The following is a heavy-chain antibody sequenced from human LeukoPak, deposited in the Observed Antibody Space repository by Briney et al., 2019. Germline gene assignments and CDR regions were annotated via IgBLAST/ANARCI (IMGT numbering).Heavy chain of an antibody. D-gene: IGHD3-16*01. CDR3: ARGLIRGGLANYFDY. CDR1: GGSISSNNYY. Sequence: PSETLSLTCTVSGGSISSNNYYWAWIRQPPGQELEWIGSIYYSGSTYYNPSLKSRVTISVDTSKNQFSLKLSSVTAADTAVYYCARGLIRGGLANYFDYWGQGTLVTVSS. V-gene: IGHV4-39*07. CDR2: IYYSGST. J-gene: IGHJ4*02.